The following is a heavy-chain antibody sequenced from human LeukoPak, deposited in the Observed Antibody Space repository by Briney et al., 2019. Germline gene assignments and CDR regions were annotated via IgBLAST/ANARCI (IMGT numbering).Heavy chain of an antibody. Sequence: ASVKVSCKASGYTFTSYAMNWVRQAPGQGLEWMGWINPNSGGTNYAQKFQGRVTMTRDTSISTAYMELSRLRSDDTAVYYCARDVGGANTYDYWGQGTLVTVSS. CDR1: GYTFTSYA. V-gene: IGHV1-2*02. D-gene: IGHD1-26*01. CDR2: INPNSGGT. J-gene: IGHJ4*02. CDR3: ARDVGGANTYDY.